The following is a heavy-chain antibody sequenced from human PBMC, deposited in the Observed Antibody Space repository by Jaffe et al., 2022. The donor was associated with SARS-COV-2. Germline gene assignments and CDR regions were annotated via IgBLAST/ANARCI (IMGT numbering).Heavy chain of an antibody. V-gene: IGHV4-28*01. D-gene: IGHD2-21*02. J-gene: IGHJ4*02. CDR3: ASPGLYCGGDCYFY. CDR1: GYSISSGSW. Sequence: QVQLQESGPGLVKPSDTLSLTCAVSGYSISSGSWWGWIRQPPGKGLEWIGYNDYRGGTYYNPSLKSRVTMSIDTSKNQFSLKLSSVTAVDTAVYYCASPGLYCGGDCYFYWGQGTLVTVSS. CDR2: NDYRGGT.